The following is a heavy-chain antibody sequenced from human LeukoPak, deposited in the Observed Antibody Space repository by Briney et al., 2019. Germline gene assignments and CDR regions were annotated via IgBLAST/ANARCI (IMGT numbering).Heavy chain of an antibody. Sequence: GSVKVSCKASGYTFTSYGISWVRQAPGQGLEWMGWISAYNGNTNYAQKLQGRVTMTTDTSTSTAYMELRSLRSDDTAVYYCARVGGGDDFWSGSAFDYWGQGTLVTVSS. CDR2: ISAYNGNT. CDR1: GYTFTSYG. CDR3: ARVGGGDDFWSGSAFDY. D-gene: IGHD3-3*01. J-gene: IGHJ4*02. V-gene: IGHV1-18*01.